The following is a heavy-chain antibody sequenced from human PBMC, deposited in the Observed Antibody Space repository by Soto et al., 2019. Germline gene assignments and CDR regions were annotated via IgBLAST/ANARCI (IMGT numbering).Heavy chain of an antibody. Sequence: GGSLRLSCVASGLTFKNAWMSWVRQAPGKGLEWLGRIKNKIDGETIDYAAPVRGRFIISRDDSKNTLYLEMNILKTEDSGVYYCTTDDVDYYGMDVWGQGTTVTVSS. J-gene: IGHJ6*02. CDR1: GLTFKNAW. CDR3: TTDDVDYYGMDV. CDR2: IKNKIDGETI. V-gene: IGHV3-15*05.